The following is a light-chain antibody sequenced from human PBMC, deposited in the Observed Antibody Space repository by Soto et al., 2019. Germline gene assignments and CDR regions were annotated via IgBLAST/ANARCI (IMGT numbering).Light chain of an antibody. CDR2: DVN. CDR1: SSDVGGYNY. J-gene: IGLJ1*01. V-gene: IGLV2-11*01. Sequence: QSALTQPRSVSGSPGQSVTIACTGTSSDVGGYNYVSWYQQHPGKAPKLMIYDVNERPSGVPDRFSGSKSGNTASLTISGLQSEDEADYYCSSYAGTYTYVFGPGTKLTVL. CDR3: SSYAGTYTYV.